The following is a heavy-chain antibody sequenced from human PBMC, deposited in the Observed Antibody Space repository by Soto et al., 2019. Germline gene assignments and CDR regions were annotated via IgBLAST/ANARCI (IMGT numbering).Heavy chain of an antibody. CDR1: GFPFSSYA. D-gene: IGHD3-10*01. J-gene: IGHJ4*02. Sequence: EVQLLESGGGLVQPGGSLGLSCAASGFPFSSYAMSWVRQAPGKGLEWVSLISGSGGSTYYADTVKGRFTISRDNSRDTLYLHMSSLRAEDTAVYYCAKVHGSGSYNNFPDYWGQGTLVTVSS. CDR3: AKVHGSGSYNNFPDY. CDR2: ISGSGGST. V-gene: IGHV3-23*01.